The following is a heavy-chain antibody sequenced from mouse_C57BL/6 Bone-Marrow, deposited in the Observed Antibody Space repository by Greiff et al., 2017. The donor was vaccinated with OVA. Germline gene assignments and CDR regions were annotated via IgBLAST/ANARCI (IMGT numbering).Heavy chain of an antibody. CDR3: ARGNYYGSSYDFDY. D-gene: IGHD1-1*01. Sequence: QVQLQQPGAELVRPGTSVKLSCKASGYTFTSYWMHWVKQRPGQGLEWIGVIEPSDSYTNYNQKFKGKATLTVDTSSSTAYMQLSSLTSEDSAVYYCARGNYYGSSYDFDYWGQGTTLTVSS. V-gene: IGHV1-59*01. J-gene: IGHJ2*01. CDR1: GYTFTSYW. CDR2: IEPSDSYT.